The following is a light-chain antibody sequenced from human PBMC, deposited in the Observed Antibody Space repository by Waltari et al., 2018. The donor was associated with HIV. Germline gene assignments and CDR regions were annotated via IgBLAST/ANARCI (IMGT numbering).Light chain of an antibody. J-gene: IGLJ2*01. CDR2: DVR. V-gene: IGLV2-14*03. CDR1: SSDIGTYHY. Sequence: QSALTQPASVSGSPGQSITISCTGTSSDIGTYHYVSWYQQHPVKAPKVIIYDVRNRPSVVSDRFSGSKSGNTASLTISGLQAEDEADYYCSSYTSNTTPVFGGGTKLTVL. CDR3: SSYTSNTTPV.